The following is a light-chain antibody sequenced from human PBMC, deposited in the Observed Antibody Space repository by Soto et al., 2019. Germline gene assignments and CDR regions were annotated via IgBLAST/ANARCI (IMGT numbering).Light chain of an antibody. Sequence: QSGLAQPASGAGSPGPSIRIPCPGTNNVVGGYNYVSWYQQHPGKAPKLMVYDVSNRPSGVSNRFSGSKSGNTASLTISGLQAEDEADYYCSSYTSSSTYVFGTGTKVTVL. CDR2: DVS. V-gene: IGLV2-14*01. J-gene: IGLJ1*01. CDR1: NNVVGGYNY. CDR3: SSYTSSSTYV.